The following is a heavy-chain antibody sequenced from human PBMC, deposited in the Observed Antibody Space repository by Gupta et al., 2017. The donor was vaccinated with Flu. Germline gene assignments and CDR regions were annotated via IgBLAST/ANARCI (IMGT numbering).Heavy chain of an antibody. CDR3: AHTHPVQQWLVPHNWFDP. J-gene: IGHJ5*02. V-gene: IGHV2-5*02. Sequence: QITLKESGPTLVKPTQTLTLTCTFSGFSLSTSGVGVGWIRQPPGKALEWLALIYWDDDKRYSPSLKSRLTITKDTSKNQVVLTMTNMDPVDTATYYCAHTHPVQQWLVPHNWFDPWGQGTLVTVSS. CDR2: IYWDDDK. D-gene: IGHD6-19*01. CDR1: GFSLSTSGVG.